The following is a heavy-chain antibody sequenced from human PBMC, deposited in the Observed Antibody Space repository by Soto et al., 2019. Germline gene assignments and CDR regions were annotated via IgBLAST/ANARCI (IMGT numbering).Heavy chain of an antibody. CDR3: AKVSWEIDF. J-gene: IGHJ4*02. D-gene: IGHD1-26*01. V-gene: IGHV3-66*01. CDR1: GFTVSSNY. CDR2: FYSDNGT. Sequence: EVQLVESGGDLVQPGGSLRLSCAVSGFTVSSNYMSWVRQVPGKGLQWVSIFYSDNGTHYADSVKGRFTISIDNSKNTMFLQMNNLRAEDTGVYYCAKVSWEIDFWGQGTLVTVSS.